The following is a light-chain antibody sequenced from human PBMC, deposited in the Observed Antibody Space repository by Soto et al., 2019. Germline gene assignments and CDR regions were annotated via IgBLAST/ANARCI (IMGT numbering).Light chain of an antibody. V-gene: IGKV1-39*01. CDR3: QQSYSTPWT. CDR2: AAS. Sequence: DIQMTQSPSTLSASVGDRVTITCRASQSIDIWLAWYQQKPGKAPKLLIFAASSLQSGTPSRFSGSGSGTDFTLTISTLQPEDFATYYCQQSYSTPWTFGQGTKVDIK. CDR1: QSIDIW. J-gene: IGKJ1*01.